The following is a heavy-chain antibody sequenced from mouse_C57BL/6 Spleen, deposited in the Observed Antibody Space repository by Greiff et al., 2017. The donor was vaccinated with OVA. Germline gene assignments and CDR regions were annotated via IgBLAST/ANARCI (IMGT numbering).Heavy chain of an antibody. CDR3: ASSYFLYYFDY. CDR1: GYAFSSSW. CDR2: IYPGDGDT. V-gene: IGHV1-82*01. J-gene: IGHJ2*01. D-gene: IGHD1-1*01. Sequence: QVQLKQSGPELVKPGASVKISCKASGYAFSSSWMNWVKQRPGKGLEWIGRIYPGDGDTNYNGKFKGKATLTADKSSSTAYLHLSRLTSEDSAVYLCASSYFLYYFDYWGQGTTLTVAS.